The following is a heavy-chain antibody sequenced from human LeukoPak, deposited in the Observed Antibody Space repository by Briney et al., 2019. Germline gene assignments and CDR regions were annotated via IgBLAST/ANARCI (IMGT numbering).Heavy chain of an antibody. CDR3: TRDQCRGDNCPSFDY. V-gene: IGHV1-18*04. CDR1: SHTFTIFG. J-gene: IGHJ4*02. Sequence: PSVKVSCKPSSHTFTIFGISWVRHAPGRGLEWMGGIPAHNGDTNYAQKLQGRVTLTTDTSAHTLHMDLRSLRSDDTGVYHCTRDQCRGDNCPSFDYWGQGTLVTVSS. D-gene: IGHD2-15*01. CDR2: IPAHNGDT.